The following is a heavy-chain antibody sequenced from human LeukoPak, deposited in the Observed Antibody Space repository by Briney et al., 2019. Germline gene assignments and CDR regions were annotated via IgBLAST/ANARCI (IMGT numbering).Heavy chain of an antibody. CDR2: IYYSGST. Sequence: KPSETLSLTCTVSGGSISSYYWSWIRQPPGKGLEWIGYIYYSGSTNYNPSLKSRVTISVDTSKNQFSLKLSSVTAADTAVYYCARDPAPDTPFDIWGQGTMVTVSS. D-gene: IGHD5-18*01. J-gene: IGHJ3*02. CDR1: GGSISSYY. CDR3: ARDPAPDTPFDI. V-gene: IGHV4-59*01.